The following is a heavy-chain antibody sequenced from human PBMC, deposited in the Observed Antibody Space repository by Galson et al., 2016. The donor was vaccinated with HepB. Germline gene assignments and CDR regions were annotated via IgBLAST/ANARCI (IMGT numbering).Heavy chain of an antibody. CDR2: INPDGSQT. CDR3: ARDPMRFAFDL. J-gene: IGHJ3*01. V-gene: IGHV3-7*01. Sequence: SLRLSCAASGFTFRTSWMSWVRQPPGKGPEWVANINPDGSQTYYVDSVKGRFNISKDNAKNSLYLRMNSLRADDTAVYYSARDPMRFAFDLWGQGTMVTVSS. CDR1: GFTFRTSW.